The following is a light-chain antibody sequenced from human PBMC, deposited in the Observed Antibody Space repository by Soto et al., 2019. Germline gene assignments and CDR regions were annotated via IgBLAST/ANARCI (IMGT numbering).Light chain of an antibody. CDR3: ASWDDSLNCPV. CDR2: TNN. CDR1: VSNIGTNS. Sequence: QSVLTQPPSASGTPGQRVTISCSGSVSNIGTNSVNWYQQFPGRAPKLLIYTNNQRPSGVPARFSGSKSGTSASLAISGLQSEDEADYHCASWDDSLNCPVFGGGTKLTVL. V-gene: IGLV1-44*01. J-gene: IGLJ3*02.